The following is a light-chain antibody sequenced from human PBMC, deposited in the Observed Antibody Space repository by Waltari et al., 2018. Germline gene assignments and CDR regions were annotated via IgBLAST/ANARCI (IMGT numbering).Light chain of an antibody. V-gene: IGLV2-23*02. CDR2: AVS. J-gene: IGLJ2*01. CDR1: SHHVGNFKR. CDR3: SSYAGSSKGV. Sequence: QSALTQPPSLSRSPGQSLTIPCTGTSHHVGNFKRVSWYQQHPGKAPKLMIYAVSKRPSGVSDRFSGSKSGDMASLTISGLQPEDEAEYFCSSYAGSSKGVFGGGTKVTVL.